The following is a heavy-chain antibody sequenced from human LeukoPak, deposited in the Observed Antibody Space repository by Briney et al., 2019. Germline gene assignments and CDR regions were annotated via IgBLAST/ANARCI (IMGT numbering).Heavy chain of an antibody. CDR2: IYYSGST. D-gene: IGHD5-18*01. CDR3: AGGYSYGSTYYYLDV. CDR1: GGSISSVRYF. Sequence: SQTLSLTCTVSGGSISSVRYFWTWIRQPPGRGLEWIGYIYYSGSTNYNPSLKSRVTISVDTSKNQFSLKLSSVTAADTAVYYCAGGYSYGSTYYYLDVWGKGTTVTISS. J-gene: IGHJ6*03. V-gene: IGHV4-61*01.